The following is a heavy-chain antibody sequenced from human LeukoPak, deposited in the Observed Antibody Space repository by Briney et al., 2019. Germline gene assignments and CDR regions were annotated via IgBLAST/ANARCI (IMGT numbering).Heavy chain of an antibody. CDR2: ISYDGSNK. CDR3: AKEDYDYVWGSYRYTNFDY. Sequence: GGSLRLSCAASGFTFSSYAMHWVRQAPGKGLEWVAVISYDGSNKYYADSVKGRFTISRDNSKNTLYLQMNSLRAEDTAVYYCAKEDYDYVWGSYRYTNFDYWGQGTLVTVSS. CDR1: GFTFSSYA. J-gene: IGHJ4*02. V-gene: IGHV3-30*04. D-gene: IGHD3-16*02.